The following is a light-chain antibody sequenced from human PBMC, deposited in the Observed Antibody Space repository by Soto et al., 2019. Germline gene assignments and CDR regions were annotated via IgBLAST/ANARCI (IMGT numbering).Light chain of an antibody. CDR1: NIGSKS. CDR3: QVWDSSTDHVV. CDR2: DDR. V-gene: IGLV3-21*02. Sequence: SYELTQPPSVSVAPGQTARITCGGNNIGSKSVHWYQQKPGQAPVLVVYDDRDRPSRIPERFSGSNSGNTATLTISRVEAGDEADYYCQVWDSSTDHVVFGGGTKLT. J-gene: IGLJ2*01.